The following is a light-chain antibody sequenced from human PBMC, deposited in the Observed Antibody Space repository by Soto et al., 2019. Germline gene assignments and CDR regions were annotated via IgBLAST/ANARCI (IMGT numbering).Light chain of an antibody. V-gene: IGKV3-11*01. CDR1: QSVISY. J-gene: IGKJ3*01. Sequence: EIVLTQSPATLSLSPGDRATLSCRASQSVISYLAWYQQKPGQAPRLLIYDASNRATGIPDRFSGSGSGTDFTLTISSLEPEDFAVYYCQQRINWHPGITFGPGTKVDIK. CDR2: DAS. CDR3: QQRINWHPGIT.